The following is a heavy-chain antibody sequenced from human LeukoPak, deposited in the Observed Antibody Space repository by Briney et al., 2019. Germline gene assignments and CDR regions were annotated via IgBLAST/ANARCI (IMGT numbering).Heavy chain of an antibody. CDR2: IYYSGTT. D-gene: IGHD6-6*01. CDR1: GGPIDSHY. CDR3: AGGNWLVRRN. J-gene: IGHJ4*02. V-gene: IGHV4-59*11. Sequence: PSETLSLTCTVSGGPIDSHYWSWIRQPPGTGLEWIGWIYYSGTTNYNPSLKSRVTMSVDMSKNQFSLKLTSVTAADTAVYYCAGGNWLVRRNWGQGSLVTVSS.